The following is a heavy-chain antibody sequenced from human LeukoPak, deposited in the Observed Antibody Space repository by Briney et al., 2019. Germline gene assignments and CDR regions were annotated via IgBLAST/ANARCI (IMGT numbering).Heavy chain of an antibody. CDR1: GFTFSSYG. D-gene: IGHD1-26*01. J-gene: IGHJ4*02. CDR3: ARERAGAYYFDY. CDR2: IWYDGSNK. V-gene: IGHV3-33*01. Sequence: GGSLRLSCAASGFTFSSYGMHWVRQAPGKGLEGVAVIWYDGSNKYYADSVKGRFTISRDNSKNTLYLQMNSLRAEDTAVYYCARERAGAYYFDYWGQGTLVTVSS.